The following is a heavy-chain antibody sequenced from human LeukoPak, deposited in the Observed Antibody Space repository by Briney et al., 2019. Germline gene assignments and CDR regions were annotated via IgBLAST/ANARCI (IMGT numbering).Heavy chain of an antibody. J-gene: IGHJ4*02. CDR1: GGSICSYY. D-gene: IGHD1-26*01. V-gene: IGHV4-59*01. CDR2: IYYSGIT. CDR3: ARGSGSYYQGRDFDY. Sequence: SETLSLTCTVSGGSICSYYWSWIRQPPGKGLEWIGYIYYSGITNYNPSLKSRVTISVDRSKNQFSLKLSSVTAADTAMYYCARGSGSYYQGRDFDYWGQGTLVTVSS.